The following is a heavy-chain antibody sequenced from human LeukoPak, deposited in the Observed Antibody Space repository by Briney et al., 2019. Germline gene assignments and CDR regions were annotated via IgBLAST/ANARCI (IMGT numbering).Heavy chain of an antibody. CDR2: INPNSGGT. CDR1: GYTFTGYY. V-gene: IGHV1-2*02. J-gene: IGHJ4*02. D-gene: IGHD6-13*01. Sequence: ASVKVSCKASGYTFTGYYMHWVRQAPGQGLEWMGWINPNSGGTNYAPKFQGRVTMTRDTSISTAYMELSRLRSDDTAVYYCAREATYSSSWSFDYWGQGTLVTVSS. CDR3: AREATYSSSWSFDY.